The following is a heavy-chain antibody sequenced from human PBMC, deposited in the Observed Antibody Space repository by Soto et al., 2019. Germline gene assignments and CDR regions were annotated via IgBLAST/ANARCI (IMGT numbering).Heavy chain of an antibody. Sequence: GGSLRLSCVASGFTFGSYWMSWVRQAPGKGLEWVANIKQDGSEKYYVDSVKGRFTISRDNAKDSLFLDMNSLRAEDTAVYYCARTGYCGISSCYWHDTYSDLWGQGTLVTVSS. CDR3: ARTGYCGISSCYWHDTYSDL. CDR2: IKQDGSEK. J-gene: IGHJ5*02. CDR1: GFTFGSYW. D-gene: IGHD2-15*01. V-gene: IGHV3-7*01.